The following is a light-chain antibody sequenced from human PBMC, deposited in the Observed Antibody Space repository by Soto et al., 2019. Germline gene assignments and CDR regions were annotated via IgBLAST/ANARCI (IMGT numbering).Light chain of an antibody. CDR1: QNINNY. J-gene: IGKJ5*01. V-gene: IGKV1-33*01. Sequence: DIKMTQSPSSLSASVGDRVTITCQASQNINNYLTWYQQKPGKAPKLLIFDASNLEAGVPSRFRGSGSGTDFTFTISRLQPEDIATYYCQQYENLPTFGQRTRLEI. CDR3: QQYENLPT. CDR2: DAS.